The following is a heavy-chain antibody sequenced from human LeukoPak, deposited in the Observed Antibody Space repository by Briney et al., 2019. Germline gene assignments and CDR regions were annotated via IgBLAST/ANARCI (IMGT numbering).Heavy chain of an antibody. J-gene: IGHJ6*03. Sequence: ASVKVSCKASGYTFTGYYMHWVRQAPGQGLEWMGRINPNSGGTNYAQKFQGRVTMTRDTSLSTAYMELSRLRSDDTALYYCARAYSSSPKAAGYYMDVWGKGTTVTVSS. CDR3: ARAYSSSPKAAGYYMDV. V-gene: IGHV1-2*06. CDR1: GYTFTGYY. D-gene: IGHD6-13*01. CDR2: INPNSGGT.